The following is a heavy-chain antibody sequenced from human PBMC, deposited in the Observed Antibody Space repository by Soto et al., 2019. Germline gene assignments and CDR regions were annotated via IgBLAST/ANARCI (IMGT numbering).Heavy chain of an antibody. J-gene: IGHJ6*03. D-gene: IGHD3-10*01. V-gene: IGHV3-30*18. CDR1: GFTFSSYG. CDR2: ISYDGSNK. CDR3: AKDHRLLWFGEPNHYYYYYYMDV. Sequence: PGGSLRLSCAASGFTFSSYGMHWVRQAPGKGLEWVAVISYDGSNKYYADSVKGRFTISRDNSKNTLYLQMNSLRAEDTAVYYCAKDHRLLWFGEPNHYYYYYYMDVWGKGTTVTVSS.